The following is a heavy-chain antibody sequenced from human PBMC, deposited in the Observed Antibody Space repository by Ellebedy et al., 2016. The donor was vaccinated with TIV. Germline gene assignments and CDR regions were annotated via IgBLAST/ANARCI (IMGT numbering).Heavy chain of an antibody. CDR2: ISSSSSTI. J-gene: IGHJ4*02. CDR1: GFTFSSYS. Sequence: GESLKISXAASGFTFSSYSMNWVRQAPGKGLEWVSSISSSSSTIYYADSVKGRFTISRDNAKNSLYLQINRLRAEDTAVYYCARDRGYSGYDGRYYFDHWGQGTLVTVSS. D-gene: IGHD5-12*01. V-gene: IGHV3-48*01. CDR3: ARDRGYSGYDGRYYFDH.